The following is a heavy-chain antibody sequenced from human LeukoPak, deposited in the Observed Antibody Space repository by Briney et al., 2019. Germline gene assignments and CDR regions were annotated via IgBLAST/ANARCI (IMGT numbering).Heavy chain of an antibody. CDR3: ARDKGDCYQDY. J-gene: IGHJ4*02. CDR2: IKQDGSEK. D-gene: IGHD2-21*02. Sequence: GGSLRLSCAASGFTFSSYWMSWVRQAPGKGLEWVANIKQDGSEKYYVDSVKGRFTISRDNAKNSLYLQMNSLRAEDTAVYYCARDKGDCYQDYWGQGTLVTVSP. V-gene: IGHV3-7*01. CDR1: GFTFSSYW.